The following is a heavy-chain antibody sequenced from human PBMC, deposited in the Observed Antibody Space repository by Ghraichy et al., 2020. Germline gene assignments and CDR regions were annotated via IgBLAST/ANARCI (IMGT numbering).Heavy chain of an antibody. V-gene: IGHV4-39*01. Sequence: SETLSLTCTVSGGSISSSSYYWGWIRQPPGKGLEWIGSIYYSGSTYYNPSLKSRVIISVDTSKNQFSLRLSSVTAADTAVYYCARLDAGGYDSFYYYFYGMDVWGQGTTVTVSS. CDR1: GGSISSSSYY. CDR2: IYYSGST. CDR3: ARLDAGGYDSFYYYFYGMDV. J-gene: IGHJ6*02. D-gene: IGHD5-12*01.